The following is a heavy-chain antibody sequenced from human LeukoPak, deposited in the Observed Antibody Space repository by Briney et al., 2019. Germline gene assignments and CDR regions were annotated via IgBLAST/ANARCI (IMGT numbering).Heavy chain of an antibody. CDR1: GFTVSSNY. Sequence: GGSLRLSCAASGFTVSSNYMSWVRQAPGKGLEWVSVIYSGGSTYYADSVKGRFTISRDNSKNTLYLQMNSLRAEDTAVYYCARESIAAAADYGMDVWGQGTTVTVSS. J-gene: IGHJ6*02. D-gene: IGHD6-13*01. CDR2: IYSGGST. CDR3: ARESIAAAADYGMDV. V-gene: IGHV3-53*01.